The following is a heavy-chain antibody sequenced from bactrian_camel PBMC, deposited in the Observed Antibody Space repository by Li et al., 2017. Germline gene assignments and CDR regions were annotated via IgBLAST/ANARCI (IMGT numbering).Heavy chain of an antibody. J-gene: IGHJ4*01. CDR3: MRWGGY. Sequence: DVQLVESGGGSVQAGGSLRLSCAASGFTFSGCAMTWVRQAPGKGLEWVSGIVREAGDVTYYADSVKGRFVLSRDNAKNTVNLQMTSLTPEDTAVYFCMRWGGYWGQGTQVTVS. CDR2: IVREAGDVT. V-gene: IGHV3S40*01. D-gene: IGHD1*01. CDR1: GFTFSGCA.